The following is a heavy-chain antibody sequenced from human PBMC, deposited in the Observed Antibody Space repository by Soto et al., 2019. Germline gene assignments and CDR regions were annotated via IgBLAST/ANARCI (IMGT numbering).Heavy chain of an antibody. CDR1: GGSFSGYY. Sequence: KQSQTLSLTCAVYGGSFSGYYWSWIRQPPGKGLEWIGEINHSGSTNYNPSLKSRVTISVDTSKNQFSLKLSSVTAADTAVYYCARESGYSSSSDAFDIWGQGTMVTVSS. V-gene: IGHV4-34*01. CDR2: INHSGST. D-gene: IGHD6-6*01. CDR3: ARESGYSSSSDAFDI. J-gene: IGHJ3*02.